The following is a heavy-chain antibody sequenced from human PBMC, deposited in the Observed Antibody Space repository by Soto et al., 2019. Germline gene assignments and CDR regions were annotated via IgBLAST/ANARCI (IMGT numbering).Heavy chain of an antibody. V-gene: IGHV1-69*10. CDR1: GYTLSSYA. J-gene: IGHJ4*02. CDR3: ARVYYGSGSYSLPNYFDY. Sequence: GASVKVSCTSSGYTLSSYAMHWVRKAPGQRLEWMGWIIPILGIANYAQKFQGRVTITADKSTSTAYMELSSLRSEDTAVYYCARVYYGSGSYSLPNYFDYWGQGTLVTVS. CDR2: IIPILGIA. D-gene: IGHD3-10*01.